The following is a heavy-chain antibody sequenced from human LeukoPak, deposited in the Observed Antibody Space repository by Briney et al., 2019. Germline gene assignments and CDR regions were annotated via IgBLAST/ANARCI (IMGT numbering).Heavy chain of an antibody. J-gene: IGHJ4*02. CDR1: GGSLNDYG. V-gene: IGHV1-69*06. D-gene: IGHD3/OR15-3a*01. Sequence: ASVKVSCKASGGSLNDYGVSWVRQAPGQGLEWMGRIIPMFGTTIYAEKFQGRVTISADKSTNTAYVEVSRLKSDDTAIFYCATHLQSDFCTGYYLDNWGQGTLVTVSS. CDR3: ATHLQSDFCTGYYLDN. CDR2: IIPMFGTT.